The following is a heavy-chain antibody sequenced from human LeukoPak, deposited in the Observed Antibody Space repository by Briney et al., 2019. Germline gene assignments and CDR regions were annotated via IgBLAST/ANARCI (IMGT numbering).Heavy chain of an antibody. CDR2: MNPNSGNT. D-gene: IGHD3-3*01. V-gene: IGHV1-8*01. CDR3: ARLSGYWAGGNFDY. CDR1: GYTFTSYD. J-gene: IGHJ4*02. Sequence: ASVKASCKASGYTFTSYDINWVRQATGQGLEWMGWMNPNSGNTGYAQKFQGRVTMTRNTSISTAYMELSSLRSEDTAVYYCARLSGYWAGGNFDYWGQGTLVTVSS.